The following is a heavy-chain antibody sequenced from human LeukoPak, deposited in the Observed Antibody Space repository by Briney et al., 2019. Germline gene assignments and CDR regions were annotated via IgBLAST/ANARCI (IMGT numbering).Heavy chain of an antibody. J-gene: IGHJ6*02. CDR2: INGDGSST. D-gene: IGHD4-17*01. CDR1: GFTFSSYW. Sequence: PGGSLRLSCVASGFTFSSYWMHWVRQVPGKGLVWVSHINGDGSSTSYADSVKGRFTISRDNSKNTLYLQMNSLRAEDTAVYYCARAPTVTTYKVDYYYGMDVWGQGTTVTVSS. CDR3: ARAPTVTTYKVDYYYGMDV. V-gene: IGHV3-74*01.